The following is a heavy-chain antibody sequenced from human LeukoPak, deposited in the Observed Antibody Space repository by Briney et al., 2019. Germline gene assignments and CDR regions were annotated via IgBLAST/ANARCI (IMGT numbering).Heavy chain of an antibody. CDR1: GFTFSSYS. CDR2: ISSSSSSYI. CDR3: ARGTPSRYGDYDAY. V-gene: IGHV3-21*01. J-gene: IGHJ4*02. D-gene: IGHD4-17*01. Sequence: GGSLRLSCAASGFTFSSYSMNWVRQAPGKGLEWVSSISSSSSSYIYYADSVKGRFTISRDNAKNSLYLQMNSLRAEDTAVYYCARGTPSRYGDYDAYWGQGTLVTVSS.